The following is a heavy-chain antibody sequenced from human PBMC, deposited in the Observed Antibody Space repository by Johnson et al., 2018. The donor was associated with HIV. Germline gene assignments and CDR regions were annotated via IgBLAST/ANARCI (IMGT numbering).Heavy chain of an antibody. V-gene: IGHV3-30*02. CDR3: AKDQGTVPRRDDAFDI. CDR1: GFTFSSYG. D-gene: IGHD4-17*01. Sequence: QVQLVESGGGVVQPGGSLRLSCAASGFTFSSYGMHWVRQAPGKGLQWVAFIRYDGSNKYYADSVKGRFTISRDNSKNTLYLQMNSLRPEDTAVYYCAKDQGTVPRRDDAFDIWGQGTVVTVSS. J-gene: IGHJ3*02. CDR2: IRYDGSNK.